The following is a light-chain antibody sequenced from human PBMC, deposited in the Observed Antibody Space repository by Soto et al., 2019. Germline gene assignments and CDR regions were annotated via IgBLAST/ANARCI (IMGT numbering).Light chain of an antibody. CDR1: QSVSTN. CDR2: GAS. V-gene: IGKV3-15*01. Sequence: EFVLTQSPTTLSVSPGEGATLSFRASQSVSTNLALYQQKPGQVPSLLIYGASTRASGIPARFSGSGSGTEFTLTIRSLHSEDFAVYYCQQYSSSPSFGQRTRLEIK. CDR3: QQYSSSPS. J-gene: IGKJ5*01.